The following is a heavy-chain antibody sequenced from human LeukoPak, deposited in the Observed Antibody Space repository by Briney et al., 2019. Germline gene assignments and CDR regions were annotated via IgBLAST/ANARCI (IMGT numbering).Heavy chain of an antibody. V-gene: IGHV1-69*13. CDR1: GGTFSSYA. D-gene: IGHD3-16*02. CDR3: ARDNSVGDIAWWFDP. CDR2: VIPIFGTA. J-gene: IGHJ5*02. Sequence: VASVKVSCKASGGTFSSYAISWVRQAPGQGLEWRGGVIPIFGTANYAQKLQGRGTITADESTSTAYMELSSLRSDDTAVYYCARDNSVGDIAWWFDPWGQGTLVTVSS.